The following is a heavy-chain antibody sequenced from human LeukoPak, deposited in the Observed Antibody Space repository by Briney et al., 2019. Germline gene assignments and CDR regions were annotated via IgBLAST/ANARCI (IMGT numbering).Heavy chain of an antibody. D-gene: IGHD3-10*01. CDR1: GASISSGTYS. CDR3: ARGDGSGSGRWFDP. Sequence: PSETLSLACTGSGASISSGTYSRSWIRQPPGEGLEGIGYIYHTGSTSYNPSLRGRVTISVDRSKNQFSLNLNFVTAADTALYYCARGDGSGSGRWFDPWGQATLITVSS. J-gene: IGHJ5*02. V-gene: IGHV4-30-2*01. CDR2: IYHTGST.